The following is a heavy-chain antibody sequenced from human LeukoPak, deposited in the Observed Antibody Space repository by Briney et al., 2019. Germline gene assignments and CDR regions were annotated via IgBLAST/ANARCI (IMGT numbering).Heavy chain of an antibody. D-gene: IGHD3-22*01. CDR1: GGTFSSYA. V-gene: IGHV1-69*13. Sequence: SVKVSRKASGGTFSSYAISWVRQAPGQGLEWMGGIIPIFGTANYAQKFQGRVTITADESTSTAYMELSSLRSEDTAVYYCAREDSSGYPSAFDIWGQGTMVTVSS. J-gene: IGHJ3*02. CDR3: AREDSSGYPSAFDI. CDR2: IIPIFGTA.